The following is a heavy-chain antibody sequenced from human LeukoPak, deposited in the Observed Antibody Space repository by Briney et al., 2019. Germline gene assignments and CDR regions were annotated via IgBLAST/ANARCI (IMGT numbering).Heavy chain of an antibody. J-gene: IGHJ4*02. D-gene: IGHD3-22*01. Sequence: GGSLRLSCAVSGITLSNYGMSWVRQTPGKGLEWVAGISDSGGRTNYADSVKGRFTISRDNPKNTLYLQMNSLRAEDTAVYFCAKRGVVIRVILVGFHKEAYYFDSWGQGALVTVSS. CDR3: AKRGVVIRVILVGFHKEAYYFDS. CDR1: GITLSNYG. CDR2: ISDSGGRT. V-gene: IGHV3-23*01.